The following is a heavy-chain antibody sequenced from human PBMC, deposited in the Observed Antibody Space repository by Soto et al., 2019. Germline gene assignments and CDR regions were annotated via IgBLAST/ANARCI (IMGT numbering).Heavy chain of an antibody. CDR3: ASTRDYFDY. CDR2: IYYSGSS. Sequence: PSETLSLTCTVSGGSISTGGYYWSWIRQHPGKGLEWIGYIYYSGSSSYNLSLKGRLTIPVDTSKNQFSLKLSSVTAADTAVYYCASTRDYFDYWGQGILVTVSS. V-gene: IGHV4-31*03. CDR1: GGSISTGGYY. D-gene: IGHD1-1*01. J-gene: IGHJ4*02.